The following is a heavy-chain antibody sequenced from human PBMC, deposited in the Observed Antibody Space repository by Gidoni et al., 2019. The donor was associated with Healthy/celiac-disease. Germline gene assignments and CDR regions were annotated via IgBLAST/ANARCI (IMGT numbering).Heavy chain of an antibody. Sequence: VQLQPSGPGLVKPSQTLSLTFAISWCHVSCNSAAWNWIRQSPSRGLEWLGRTYYRSKWYNDYAVSVKSRITSNPDTSKNQFDLQLNSVTPEDTAVYYCARGSSAINWFDPWGQGTLVTVSS. CDR1: WCHVSCNSAA. CDR2: TYYRSKWYN. CDR3: ARGSSAINWFDP. J-gene: IGHJ5*02. V-gene: IGHV6-1*01. D-gene: IGHD1-26*01.